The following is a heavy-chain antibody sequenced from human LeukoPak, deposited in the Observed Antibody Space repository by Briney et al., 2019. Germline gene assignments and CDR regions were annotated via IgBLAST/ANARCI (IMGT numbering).Heavy chain of an antibody. V-gene: IGHV3-23*01. CDR2: MTGPADTT. Sequence: GGSLSLSCAASGFNFNNFAMSWVRQAPGKGLEWLSAMTGPADTTYYAESVKGRFTISRDYSKSMVFLQMNSLRVEDTAIYYCAKGAEIDHWGQGTLVTVSS. CDR3: AKGAEIDH. CDR1: GFNFNNFA. J-gene: IGHJ4*02.